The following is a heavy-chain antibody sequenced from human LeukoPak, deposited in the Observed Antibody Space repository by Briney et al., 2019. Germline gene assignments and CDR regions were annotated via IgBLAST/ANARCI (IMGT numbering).Heavy chain of an antibody. Sequence: SETLSLTCTVSGGSIRSSTSYWGWIRQPPGKGLEWIGTIYYSGSTYYNPSLKSRVTISVDTSKYHFSLKLSSVTAADTAVYYCARAYYYDRSGYHYWGQGTLVTVSS. J-gene: IGHJ4*02. CDR3: ARAYYYDRSGYHY. CDR1: GGSIRSSTSY. D-gene: IGHD3-22*01. CDR2: IYYSGST. V-gene: IGHV4-39*07.